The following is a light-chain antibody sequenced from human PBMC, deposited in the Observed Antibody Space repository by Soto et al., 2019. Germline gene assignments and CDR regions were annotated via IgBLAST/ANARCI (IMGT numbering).Light chain of an antibody. CDR3: QQYNSAPRT. J-gene: IGKJ1*01. CDR1: QGISNY. Sequence: DIQMNQSPSSLSATVGDRVTITCRASQGISNYFAWYQQKPGKVPKLLIYAAATLQSGVPSRFSGSGSGTDFTLTLSRLQPEDVATYYCQQYNSAPRTFGQGTKVEIK. CDR2: AAA. V-gene: IGKV1-27*01.